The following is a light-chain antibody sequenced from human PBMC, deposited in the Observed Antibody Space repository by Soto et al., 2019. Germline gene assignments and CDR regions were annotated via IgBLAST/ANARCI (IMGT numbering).Light chain of an antibody. J-gene: IGKJ1*01. Sequence: EIRLTQSPGTLSLSQGERATLSCRASQSVNSNYLVWYQQKPGQAPRLLIYGASIRATGIPDRFSGSGSGTDFTLTISRLEPEDFAVYYCHQCAGPPWTFGQGTKVDIK. V-gene: IGKV3-20*01. CDR2: GAS. CDR1: QSVNSNY. CDR3: HQCAGPPWT.